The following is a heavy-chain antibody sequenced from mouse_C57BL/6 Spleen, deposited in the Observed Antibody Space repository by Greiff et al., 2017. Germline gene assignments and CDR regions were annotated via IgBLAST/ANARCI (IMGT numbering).Heavy chain of an antibody. CDR3: ARRYYFDY. CDR1: GYTFTNYT. J-gene: IGHJ2*01. CDR2: INPSSGYT. V-gene: IGHV1-4*01. Sequence: QVQLQQSGAELARPGASVKMSCKASGYTFTNYTMHWVKQRHGQGLEWIGYINPSSGYTKYNQKFKDKATLTADKSSSTAYMQLSSLTSADSAVYYCARRYYFDYWGQDTTLTVSS.